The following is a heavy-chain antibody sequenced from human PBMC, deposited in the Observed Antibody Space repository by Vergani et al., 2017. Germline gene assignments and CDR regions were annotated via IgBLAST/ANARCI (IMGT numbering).Heavy chain of an antibody. D-gene: IGHD3-10*01. Sequence: QVQLVESGGGVVQPGRSLRLSCEASGFIFSSYGMNWVRQAPGKGLEWVAGIWSDGSDENYADSVKGRFTVSRDNSKKMLYLQMSSLRAEDTAVYYCVRDRTVMIRGGDHWGQGTLVTVSS. CDR1: GFIFSSYG. CDR2: IWSDGSDE. V-gene: IGHV3-33*01. CDR3: VRDRTVMIRGGDH. J-gene: IGHJ5*02.